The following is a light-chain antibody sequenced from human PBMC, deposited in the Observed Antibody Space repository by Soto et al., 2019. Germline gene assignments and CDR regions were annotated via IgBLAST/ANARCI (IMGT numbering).Light chain of an antibody. J-gene: IGKJ4*01. CDR2: TAS. CDR3: QLYGRSLP. V-gene: IGKV3-20*01. Sequence: EIVLTQSPGTLSLSPGQRATLSCRTSQSISSSYLAWYQQRPGQAPRLLIFTASPRATGIPDRFSGSGSGTDFTLTISRLEPDDFAVYYCQLYGRSLPFGGGTRVEIK. CDR1: QSISSSY.